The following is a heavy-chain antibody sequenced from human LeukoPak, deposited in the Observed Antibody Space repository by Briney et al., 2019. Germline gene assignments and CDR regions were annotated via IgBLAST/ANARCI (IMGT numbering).Heavy chain of an antibody. CDR1: GGSISSYY. V-gene: IGHV4-59*01. CDR2: IYYSGST. Sequence: SETLSLTCTVSGGSISSYYWSWIRQPPGKGLEWIGYIYYSGSTNYNPSLKSRVTISVDTSKNRFSLKLSSVTAADTAVYYCARAGAAAGSLDYWGQGTLVTVSS. D-gene: IGHD6-13*01. CDR3: ARAGAAAGSLDY. J-gene: IGHJ4*02.